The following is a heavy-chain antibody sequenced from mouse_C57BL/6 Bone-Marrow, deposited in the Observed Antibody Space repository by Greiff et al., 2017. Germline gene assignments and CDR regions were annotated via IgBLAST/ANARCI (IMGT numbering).Heavy chain of an antibody. V-gene: IGHV1-76*01. CDR1: GYTFTDYY. D-gene: IGHD1-1*01. CDR2: IYPGSGNT. J-gene: IGHJ2*01. Sequence: VQLQQSGAELVRPGASVKLSCKASGYTFTDYYINWVKQRPGQGLEWIARIYPGSGNTYYNEKFKGKATLTAEKSSSTAYMQLSSLTSEDSAVYFCARGTVPFDYWGQGTTLTVSS. CDR3: ARGTVPFDY.